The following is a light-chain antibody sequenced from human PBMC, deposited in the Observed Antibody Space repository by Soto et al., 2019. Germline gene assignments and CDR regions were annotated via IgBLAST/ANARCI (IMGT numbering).Light chain of an antibody. CDR2: AAS. CDR1: QSISSY. CDR3: QHSYSTPRT. V-gene: IGKV1-39*01. Sequence: DIQMTQSPSSLSASVGDRVTITCRASQSISSYLNWYQQKPGKAPKLLIYAASSLRSGVPSRFSGSGSCTDFTLTIRTLQPEDFATYYCQHSYSTPRTFGQGTKVAIK. J-gene: IGKJ1*01.